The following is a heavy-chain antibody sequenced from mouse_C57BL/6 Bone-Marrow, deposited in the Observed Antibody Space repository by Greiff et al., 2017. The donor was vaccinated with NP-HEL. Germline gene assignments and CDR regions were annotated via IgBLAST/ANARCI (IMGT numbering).Heavy chain of an antibody. D-gene: IGHD1-1*01. Sequence: EVQVVESGGDLVKPGGSLKLSCAASGFTLSSYGMSWVRQTPDKRLEWVATISSGGSYTYYPDSVKGRFTISRDNAKNTLYLQMSSLKSEDTAMYYCARLITTVVAKAMDYWGQGTSVTVSS. CDR2: ISSGGSYT. CDR1: GFTLSSYG. V-gene: IGHV5-6*01. CDR3: ARLITTVVAKAMDY. J-gene: IGHJ4*01.